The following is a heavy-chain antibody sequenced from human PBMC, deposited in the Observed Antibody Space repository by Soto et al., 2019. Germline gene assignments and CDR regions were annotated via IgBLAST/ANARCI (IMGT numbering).Heavy chain of an antibody. J-gene: IGHJ4*02. CDR1: GGSFSGYY. V-gene: IGHV4-34*01. D-gene: IGHD3-10*01. CDR3: ARAGWFEELRNSYDYFDY. CDR2: INRRGNT. Sequence: QVQLQQWGAGLLKPSETLSLTCAVYGGSFSGYYWNWIRQPPGKGLEWIGEINRRGNTNYNPSLKSRVTISVDASKNQFSLKLTSVTAADTAVYYCARAGWFEELRNSYDYFDYWGQGTVVTVSS.